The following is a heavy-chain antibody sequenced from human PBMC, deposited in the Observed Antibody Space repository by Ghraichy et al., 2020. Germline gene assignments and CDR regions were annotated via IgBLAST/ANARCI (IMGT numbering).Heavy chain of an antibody. CDR2: IIPIFGTA. J-gene: IGHJ4*02. D-gene: IGHD6-19*01. CDR1: GGTFSSYA. Sequence: SVKVSCKASGGTFSSYAISWVRQAPGQGLEWMGGIIPIFGTANYAQKFQGRVTITADESTSTAYMELSSLRSEDTAAYYCAADSSGWYGRGNFDYWGQGTLVTVSS. V-gene: IGHV1-69*13. CDR3: AADSSGWYGRGNFDY.